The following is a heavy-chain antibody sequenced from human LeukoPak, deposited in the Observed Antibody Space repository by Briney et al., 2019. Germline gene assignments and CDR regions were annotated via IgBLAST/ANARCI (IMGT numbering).Heavy chain of an antibody. D-gene: IGHD2-21*01. V-gene: IGHV1-8*01. CDR2: MSPNSGDT. CDR3: ARDLRIVVVIAIRYAFDI. CDR1: GYTFTSSD. Sequence: ASVKVSCKAFGYTFTSSDINWVRQATGEGLEWMGWMSPNSGDTDYAQKFQGRVTMTRDTSINTAYMELSSLRSEDTAVYYCARDLRIVVVIAIRYAFDIWGQGTMVTVSS. J-gene: IGHJ3*02.